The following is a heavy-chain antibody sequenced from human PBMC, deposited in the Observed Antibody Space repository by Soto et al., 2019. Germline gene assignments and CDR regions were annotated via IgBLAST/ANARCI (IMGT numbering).Heavy chain of an antibody. J-gene: IGHJ6*01. CDR3: ARDPLCYVAYFYCMDV. D-gene: IGHD2-8*01. CDR1: GFTFSSYG. CDR2: TWYDGSNK. Sequence: QVQLVESGGGVVQPGRSLRLSCAASGFTFSSYGMHWVRQAPGKGLEWVAVTWYDGSNKNYADSVKGRFTISRDNSKNTLYLQMNSLRAEDTAVYYCARDPLCYVAYFYCMDVW. V-gene: IGHV3-33*01.